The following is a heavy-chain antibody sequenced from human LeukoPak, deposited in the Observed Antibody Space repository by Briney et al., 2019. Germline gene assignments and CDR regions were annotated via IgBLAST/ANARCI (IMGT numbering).Heavy chain of an antibody. J-gene: IGHJ4*02. Sequence: GGSLRLSCAASGFTFSSYWMHWVRQAPGKGLVWVSRINSDGRSTNYADSVKGRFTISRDNAKNSPYLQMNSLRAEDTAVYYCARDLGRDRYFDSWGQGTLVTVSS. CDR2: INSDGRST. V-gene: IGHV3-74*01. CDR3: ARDLGRDRYFDS. D-gene: IGHD5-24*01. CDR1: GFTFSSYW.